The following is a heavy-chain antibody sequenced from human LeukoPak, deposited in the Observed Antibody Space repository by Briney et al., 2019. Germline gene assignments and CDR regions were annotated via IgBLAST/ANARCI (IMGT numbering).Heavy chain of an antibody. D-gene: IGHD1-14*01. CDR2: ISPDGKKA. CDR1: GPNFIYSG. V-gene: IGHV3-30*18. CDR3: AKDNNPFYYMLV. Sequence: PGGSLRLSCEAPGPNFIYSGLHWVRQAPGKGLEWVAGISPDGKKANYADSVKGRFTISRDNSKNSVYLQMNSLRDEETAVYYCAKDNNPFYYMLVWGNGTAVIVSS. J-gene: IGHJ6*03.